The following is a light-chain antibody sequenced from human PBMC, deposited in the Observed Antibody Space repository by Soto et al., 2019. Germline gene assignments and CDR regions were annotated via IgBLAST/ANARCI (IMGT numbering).Light chain of an antibody. CDR1: SSNIGGNS. V-gene: IGLV1-51*01. CDR3: GSWDSSLSAYV. CDR2: DDN. J-gene: IGLJ1*01. Sequence: QSVLTQPPSVSGAPGQRVTISCTGSSSNIGGNSVSWYQQLPGTAPKPLIYDDNKRPSGIPDRFSGSKSGTSATLGITGFQTGDEADYYCGSWDSSLSAYVFGTGTKVTVL.